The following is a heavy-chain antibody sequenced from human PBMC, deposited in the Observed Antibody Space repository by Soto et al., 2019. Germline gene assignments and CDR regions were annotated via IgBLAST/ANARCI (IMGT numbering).Heavy chain of an antibody. CDR2: IYHSGNT. D-gene: IGHD6-19*01. CDR3: AMCRGSGLDHFDS. V-gene: IGHV4-30-4*01. Sequence: QLQLQESGPGLVKTSQILSLTCTVSGGSITRGGYYWSWVRQCPGKGLERIGYIYHSGNTYYNPSPEGRASIHVDRCKNHVHRTLAAVSAENRALYYGAMCRGSGLDHFDSWGQGTLVTVSS. J-gene: IGHJ4*02. CDR1: GGSITRGGYY.